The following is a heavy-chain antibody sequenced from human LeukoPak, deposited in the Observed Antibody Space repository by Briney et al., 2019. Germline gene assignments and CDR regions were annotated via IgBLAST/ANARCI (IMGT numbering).Heavy chain of an antibody. J-gene: IGHJ4*02. CDR3: ASAGEGELLRW. V-gene: IGHV4-39*07. CDR1: GGSISSSSYY. Sequence: SETLSLTCTVSGGSISSSSYYWGWIRQPPGKGLEWIGSIYYSGSTYYNPSLKSRVTISVDTSKNQFSLKLSSVTAADTAVYYRASAGEGELLRWWGQGTLVTVSS. CDR2: IYYSGST. D-gene: IGHD1-26*01.